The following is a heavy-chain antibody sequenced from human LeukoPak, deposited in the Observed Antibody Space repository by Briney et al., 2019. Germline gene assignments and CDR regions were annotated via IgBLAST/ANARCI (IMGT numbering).Heavy chain of an antibody. J-gene: IGHJ4*02. CDR1: GFTFSRYW. CDR2: IKQDGRDK. Sequence: PGGSLRLSCAASGFTFSRYWMNWVRQAPGKGLEWVATIKQDGRDKYYVDSVKGRFTISRDDAKNSLYLQMNSLRVEDTAVYHCVRYFTAVAPTLRLDYWGQGTLVTVSS. D-gene: IGHD6-19*01. CDR3: VRYFTAVAPTLRLDY. V-gene: IGHV3-7*03.